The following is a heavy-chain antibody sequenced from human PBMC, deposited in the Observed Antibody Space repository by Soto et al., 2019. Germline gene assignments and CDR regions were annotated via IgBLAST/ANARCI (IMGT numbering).Heavy chain of an antibody. D-gene: IGHD6-13*01. CDR3: ARGGGSSSWYYFNF. V-gene: IGHV3-23*01. Sequence: GGSLRLSCAASGFTFSSYAMSWVRQAPGKGLEWVSAISGSGGSTYYADSVKGRFTISRDNSKNTLYLQMNSLRAEDTAVYYCARGGGSSSWYYFNFWRPGTLVTVSS. J-gene: IGHJ4*02. CDR2: ISGSGGST. CDR1: GFTFSSYA.